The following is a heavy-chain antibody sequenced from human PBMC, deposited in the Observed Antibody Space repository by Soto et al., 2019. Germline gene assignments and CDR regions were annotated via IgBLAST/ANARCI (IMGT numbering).Heavy chain of an antibody. D-gene: IGHD1-26*01. CDR1: GFSFSDYW. V-gene: IGHV3-7*03. J-gene: IGHJ4*02. Sequence: GGSLRLSCEASGFSFSDYWMIWVRQAPGRGLEWVANIRQDGSQINSVDSVKGRFTISRDNAKNSLFLQMNSLRAEDTALYYCARVVSGSYYPPVWHFDFWGQGSLVTLS. CDR2: IRQDGSQI. CDR3: ARVVSGSYYPPVWHFDF.